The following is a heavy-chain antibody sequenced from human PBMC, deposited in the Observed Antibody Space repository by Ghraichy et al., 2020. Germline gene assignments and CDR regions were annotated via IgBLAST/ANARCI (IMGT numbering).Heavy chain of an antibody. V-gene: IGHV3-30-3*01. CDR1: GFTFSTYS. CDR2: VSYDGISK. D-gene: IGHD6-13*01. CDR3: ARDIKSSSWSYYYYAMDV. J-gene: IGHJ6*02. Sequence: GESLNISCAASGFTFSTYSMHWVRQAPGKGLEWVAVVSYDGISKYYADSVKRRFTISRDNSKNTLYLQMNSLRGQDTAVYYCARDIKSSSWSYYYYAMDVWGHGTTVTVS.